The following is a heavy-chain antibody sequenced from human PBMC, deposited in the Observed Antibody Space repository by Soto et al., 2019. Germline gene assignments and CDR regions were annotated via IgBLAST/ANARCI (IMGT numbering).Heavy chain of an antibody. V-gene: IGHV3-15*07. Sequence: EVQLVESGGGLVKPGGSLRLSCAASGFIFSNAWMNWVRQAPGKGLEWVGRIKSKTDGGTTDYAAPVKGRFTISRDDSKNTLYLQMNGLKTEDTAVYYCTTDPPDYYYYGMDVWGQGTTVTVSS. CDR1: GFIFSNAW. J-gene: IGHJ6*02. CDR3: TTDPPDYYYYGMDV. CDR2: IKSKTDGGTT.